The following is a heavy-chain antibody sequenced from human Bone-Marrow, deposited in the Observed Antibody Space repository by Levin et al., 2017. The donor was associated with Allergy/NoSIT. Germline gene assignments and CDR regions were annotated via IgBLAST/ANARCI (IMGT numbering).Heavy chain of an antibody. V-gene: IGHV3-23*01. CDR2: ITGSGGRT. J-gene: IGHJ4*02. CDR1: GFTFSSYD. CDR3: ARNGVGTAAGTP. Sequence: GESLKISCAASGFTFSSYDMSWVRQAPGKGLEWVSGITGSGGRTDYADSVKARFTISRDNSKNTLYLQMNSLRVEDTAIYYCARNGVGTAAGTPWGQGTLVTVSS. D-gene: IGHD6-13*01.